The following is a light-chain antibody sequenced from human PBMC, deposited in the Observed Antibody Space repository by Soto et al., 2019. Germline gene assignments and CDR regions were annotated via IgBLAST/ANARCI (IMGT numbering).Light chain of an antibody. V-gene: IGLV2-23*01. CDR2: EGS. J-gene: IGLJ3*02. CDR3: CSYAGSSTPWV. CDR1: SSDVGSYNL. Sequence: QSALTQPASVSGSPGQSITISCTGTSSDVGSYNLVSWYQQHPGKALKLMIYEGSKRPSGVSNRFSGSKSGNTASLTISGLQAEDEADYYCCSYAGSSTPWVFGGGTKVTVL.